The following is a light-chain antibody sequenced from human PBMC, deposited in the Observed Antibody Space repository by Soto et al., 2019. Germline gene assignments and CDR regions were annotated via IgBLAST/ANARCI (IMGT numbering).Light chain of an antibody. J-gene: IGKJ2*01. CDR1: QSVSSNY. CDR3: QQYGGSPYT. CDR2: GAS. Sequence: EIVLTQSPGTLSLSPGERATLSCRASQSVSSNYLAWYQQKPGQAPRLLIYGASIRATGIPDRFSGTGSGTDFTLTISRLEPEDFAVYYCQQYGGSPYTFGQGTKLEIK. V-gene: IGKV3-20*01.